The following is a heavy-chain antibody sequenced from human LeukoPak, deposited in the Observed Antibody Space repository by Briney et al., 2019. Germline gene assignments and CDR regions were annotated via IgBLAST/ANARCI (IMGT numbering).Heavy chain of an antibody. V-gene: IGHV3-48*01. CDR3: ARTYSSGWYYYFDY. CDR1: GFTFGSYS. J-gene: IGHJ4*02. D-gene: IGHD6-19*01. Sequence: GGSLRLSCAASGFTFGSYSMNWVRQAPGKGLEWVSYISSSSSTIYYADSVKGRFTISRDNAKNSLYLQMNSLRAEDTAVYYCARTYSSGWYYYFDYWGQGTLVTVSS. CDR2: ISSSSSTI.